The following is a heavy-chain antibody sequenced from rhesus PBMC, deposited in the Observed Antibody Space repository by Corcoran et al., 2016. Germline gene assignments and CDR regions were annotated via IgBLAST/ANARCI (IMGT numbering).Heavy chain of an antibody. D-gene: IGHD3-28*01. V-gene: IGHV4S5*01. CDR2: IGGSDGST. Sequence: QVQLEESGPGLVKPSETLSLTCAVPGGSISGYYWNWIRQPPGKGLEWIGYIGGSDGSTDYNPPLKMRVTISTDTSKNRVSLGLSSGTAADAAGYYCARSPVYGSGSAFDYWGQGVLVTVSS. J-gene: IGHJ4*01. CDR3: ARSPVYGSGSAFDY. CDR1: GGSISGYY.